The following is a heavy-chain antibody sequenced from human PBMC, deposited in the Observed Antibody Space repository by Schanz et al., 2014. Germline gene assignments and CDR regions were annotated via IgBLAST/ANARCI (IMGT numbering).Heavy chain of an antibody. CDR1: EYSFTSYS. J-gene: IGHJ4*02. CDR2: INTGSGDT. D-gene: IGHD3-3*01. CDR3: ARSAGRDFWSGYYTRFDY. Sequence: QVHLVQSGAEVKRPGASVKVSCKASEYSFTSYSMHWVRQAPGQRLKWMGWINTGSGDTKYSQNFQGRVTITRDTSASTAYMELSSLRSEDTAVYYCARSAGRDFWSGYYTRFDYWGQGTLVTVSS. V-gene: IGHV1-3*04.